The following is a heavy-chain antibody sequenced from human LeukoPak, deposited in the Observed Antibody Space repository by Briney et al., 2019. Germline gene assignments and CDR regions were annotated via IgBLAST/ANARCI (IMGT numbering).Heavy chain of an antibody. J-gene: IGHJ6*03. CDR2: IYYSGST. D-gene: IGHD1-26*01. CDR1: GGSISSSGYY. CDR3: ASGQVESYYWYYYYYMDV. V-gene: IGHV4-39*07. Sequence: PSETLSLTCTVSGGSISSSGYYWGWIRQPPGKGLEWIGSIYYSGSTYYNPSLKSRVTISVDTSTNHFSLKLSSVTAADTAVYYCASGQVESYYWYYYYYMDVWGKGTTVTVSS.